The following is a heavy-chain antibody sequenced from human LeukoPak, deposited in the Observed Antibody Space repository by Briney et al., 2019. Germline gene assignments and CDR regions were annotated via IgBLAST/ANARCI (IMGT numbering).Heavy chain of an antibody. J-gene: IGHJ6*02. Sequence: PGGSLRLSCAASGFTFSSYSMNWVRQAPGKGLEWISYISSSSIIYYADSVKGRFTISRDNAKNSLYLQMNSLRAEDTAVYYCARGISAHLGYYYYGMDVWGQGTTVTVSS. CDR1: GFTFSSYS. V-gene: IGHV3-48*01. CDR2: ISSSSII. CDR3: ARGISAHLGYYYYGMDV. D-gene: IGHD6-6*01.